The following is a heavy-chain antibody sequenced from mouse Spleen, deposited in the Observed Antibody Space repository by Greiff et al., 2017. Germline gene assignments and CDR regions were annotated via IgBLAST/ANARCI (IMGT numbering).Heavy chain of an antibody. CDR2: IWGGGST. CDR1: GFSFTSYG. V-gene: IGHV2-6*01. Sequence: QVQLQQSGPGLVAPSQSLSITCTVSGFSFTSYGVDWVRQSPGKGLEWLGVIWGGGSTNYNSALKSRLSISKDNSKSQVFLKMNSLQTDDTAMYYCASRGYYGSSPAWFAYWGQGTLVTVSA. J-gene: IGHJ3*01. D-gene: IGHD1-1*01. CDR3: ASRGYYGSSPAWFAY.